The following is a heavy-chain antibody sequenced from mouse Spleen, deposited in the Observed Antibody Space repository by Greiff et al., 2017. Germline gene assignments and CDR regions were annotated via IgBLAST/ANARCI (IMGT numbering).Heavy chain of an antibody. D-gene: IGHD2-14*01. CDR3: TRGRYDWYFDV. CDR1: GYTFTSYW. Sequence: QVQLQQPGAELVRPGASVKLSCKASGYTFTSYWINWVKQRPGQGLEWIGNIYPSDSYTNYNQKFKDKATLTVDKSSSTAYMQLSSPTSEDSAVYYCTRGRYDWYFDVWGAGTTVTVSS. J-gene: IGHJ1*01. V-gene: IGHV1-69*02. CDR2: IYPSDSYT.